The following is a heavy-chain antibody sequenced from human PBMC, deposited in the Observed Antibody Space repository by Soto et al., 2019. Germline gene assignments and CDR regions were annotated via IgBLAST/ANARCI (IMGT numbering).Heavy chain of an antibody. J-gene: IGHJ4*02. V-gene: IGHV4-30-4*01. D-gene: IGHD3-10*01. CDR3: ARLVYDTRRNYMYFDV. CDR1: GASISGGASF. CDR2: VYYSGSS. Sequence: SETLSLTCTVSGASISGGASFWSWIRQPPGKGLEWIANVYYSGSSYYNPSLKIRLTISVDTTKNQFSLQLKSMTAADTDIYFCARLVYDTRRNYMYFDVWGQGALVTVSS.